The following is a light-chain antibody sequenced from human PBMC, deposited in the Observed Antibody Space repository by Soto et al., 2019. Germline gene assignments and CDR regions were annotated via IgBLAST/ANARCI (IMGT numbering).Light chain of an antibody. Sequence: QSVLTQPASVSGSPGQSITISCTGTSSDVGGYNYVSWYHQHPGKAPKLMIYDVSNRPSGGSNRFSGSKSGNTAALTISGTQAGDGADYYCSSYTSSSTQVLGGGTKVTVL. CDR1: SSDVGGYNY. CDR3: SSYTSSSTQV. J-gene: IGLJ2*01. V-gene: IGLV2-14*01. CDR2: DVS.